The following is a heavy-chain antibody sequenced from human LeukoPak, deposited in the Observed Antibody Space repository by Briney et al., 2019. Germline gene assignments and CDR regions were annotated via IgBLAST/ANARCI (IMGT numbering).Heavy chain of an antibody. V-gene: IGHV3-30*01. D-gene: IGHD3-22*01. CDR3: ARENSRDSSGYYYSGFDY. CDR1: GFTFSSYA. CDR2: ISYDGSNK. Sequence: PGRSLRLSCAASGFTFSSYAMHWVRQAPGKGLEWVAVISYDGSNKYYADSVKGRFTISRDNSKNTLYPQMNSLRAEDTAVYYCARENSRDSSGYYYSGFDYWGQGTLVTVSS. J-gene: IGHJ4*02.